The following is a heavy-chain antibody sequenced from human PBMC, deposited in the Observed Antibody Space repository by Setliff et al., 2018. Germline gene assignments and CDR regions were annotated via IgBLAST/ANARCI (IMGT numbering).Heavy chain of an antibody. J-gene: IGHJ4*02. Sequence: GGSLRLSCAASGFTFSSYWMSWVRQAPGKGLELVANIKQDGSEKYYVDSVKGRFTISRDNAKNSLYLQMNSLRAEDTAVYYCASHSSGWYVDYWGQGTLVTVSS. D-gene: IGHD6-19*01. V-gene: IGHV3-7*01. CDR1: GFTFSSYW. CDR2: IKQDGSEK. CDR3: ASHSSGWYVDY.